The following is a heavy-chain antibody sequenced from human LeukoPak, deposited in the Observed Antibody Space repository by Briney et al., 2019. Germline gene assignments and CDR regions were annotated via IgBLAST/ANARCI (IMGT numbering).Heavy chain of an antibody. J-gene: IGHJ4*02. V-gene: IGHV3-23*01. Sequence: PGGSLRLSCAASGFTFSNHGMNWVRQAPGKGLEWVSGISGNGDITYYADSVKGRFTISRDNSKNTLYLQMNSLRAEDTAVYYCAQSQYYFGSGSHDYWGQGTLVTVSS. CDR1: GFTFSNHG. CDR2: ISGNGDIT. D-gene: IGHD3-10*01. CDR3: AQSQYYFGSGSHDY.